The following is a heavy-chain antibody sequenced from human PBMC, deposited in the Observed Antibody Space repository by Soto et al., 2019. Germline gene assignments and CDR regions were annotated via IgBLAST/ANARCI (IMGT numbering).Heavy chain of an antibody. J-gene: IGHJ6*02. Sequence: GESLKISCQGSGFSFTSSWIGWVRQMPAKGLEWMGLIYPGDSDTRYSPSFQGQVTISADKSISTAYLQWSSLKASDTAIYYRARSHGMAVWGQGTPVTVSS. V-gene: IGHV5-51*01. CDR2: IYPGDSDT. CDR3: ARSHGMAV. CDR1: GFSFTSSW.